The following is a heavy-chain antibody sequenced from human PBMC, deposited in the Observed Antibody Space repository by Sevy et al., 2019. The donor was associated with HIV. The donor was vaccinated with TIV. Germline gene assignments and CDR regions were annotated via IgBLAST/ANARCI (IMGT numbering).Heavy chain of an antibody. CDR2: INHSGST. V-gene: IGHV4-34*01. CDR1: GGSFSGYY. CDR3: ARGGSYYDQKGVFDY. J-gene: IGHJ4*02. Sequence: SETLSLTCADYGGSFSGYYWSWIRQPPGKGLEWIGEINHSGSTNYNPSLKSRVTISVDTSKNQFSLKLSSVTAADTAVYYCARGGSYYDQKGVFDYWGQGTLVTVSS. D-gene: IGHD1-26*01.